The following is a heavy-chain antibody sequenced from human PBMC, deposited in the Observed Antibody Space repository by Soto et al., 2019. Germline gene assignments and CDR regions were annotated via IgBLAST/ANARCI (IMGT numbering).Heavy chain of an antibody. CDR2: ISSRSSYI. CDR3: VKFLVIAVAAAFDI. D-gene: IGHD6-19*01. CDR1: GFTLSNYS. J-gene: IGHJ3*02. V-gene: IGHV3-21*01. Sequence: LRLSCAASGFTLSNYSMNWVRQAPGKGLEWVSSISSRSSYIYYADSVKGRFSISRDNAKNSLYLQMNSLRAEDTAVYYCVKFLVIAVAAAFDIWGQGTMVTVSS.